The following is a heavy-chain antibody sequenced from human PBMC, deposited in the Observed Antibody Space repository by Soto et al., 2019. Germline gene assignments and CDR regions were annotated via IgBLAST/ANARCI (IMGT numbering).Heavy chain of an antibody. CDR1: DYSFTSFG. Sequence: ASVKVSCKASDYSFTSFGINWVRQAPRQGLEWVGRINVPNGKTTYAQKFQGRVTVTTDTSTTTTYMELRSLRSDDTAVYYCARDPTIAASGGYYYYYYGMDVWGQGTTVTVSS. CDR3: ARDPTIAASGGYYYYYYGMDV. V-gene: IGHV1-18*01. J-gene: IGHJ6*02. CDR2: INVPNGKT. D-gene: IGHD6-13*01.